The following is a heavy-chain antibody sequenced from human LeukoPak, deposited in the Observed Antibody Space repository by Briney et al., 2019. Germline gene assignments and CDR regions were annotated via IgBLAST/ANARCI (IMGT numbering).Heavy chain of an antibody. D-gene: IGHD3-10*01. Sequence: SETLSLTCAVYGGSFSGYYWSWIRQPPGKGLEWIGEINHSGSTNYNPSLKSRVTISVDTSKNQFSLKLSSVTAADTAVYYCARHRGTYYYGSGSPPRRHDAFDIWGQGTMVTVSS. CDR2: INHSGST. J-gene: IGHJ3*02. V-gene: IGHV4-34*01. CDR1: GGSFSGYY. CDR3: ARHRGTYYYGSGSPPRRHDAFDI.